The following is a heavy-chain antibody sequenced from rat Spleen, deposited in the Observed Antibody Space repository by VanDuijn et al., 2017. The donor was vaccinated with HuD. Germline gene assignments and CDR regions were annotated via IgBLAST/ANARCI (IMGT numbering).Heavy chain of an antibody. CDR2: ILRTGENT. CDR3: TREGYYDGTYYPYYFDN. Sequence: EVQLVESGGGLVQPGRSLKLSCVASGFTFNNYWMTWIRQAPGKGLEWVASILRTGENTYYSDSVKGRFTISRDIAKSTLFLQMNSLKSEDTATYYCTREGYYDGTYYPYYFDNWGQGVMVTVSS. J-gene: IGHJ2*01. D-gene: IGHD1-12*02. V-gene: IGHV5-31*01. CDR1: GFTFNNYW.